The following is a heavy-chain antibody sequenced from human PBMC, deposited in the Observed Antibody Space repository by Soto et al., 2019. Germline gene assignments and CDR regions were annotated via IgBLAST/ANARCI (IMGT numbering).Heavy chain of an antibody. CDR3: AKANWFDP. V-gene: IGHV3-30*18. J-gene: IGHJ5*02. CDR2: ISYDGSNK. Sequence: QVQLVESGGGVVQPGRSLRLSCAASGFTFSSYGMHWVRQAPGKGLEWEAVISYDGSNKYYADSVKGRFTISRDNSKNTLYLQMNSLRAEDTAVYYCAKANWFDPWGQGTLVTVSS. CDR1: GFTFSSYG.